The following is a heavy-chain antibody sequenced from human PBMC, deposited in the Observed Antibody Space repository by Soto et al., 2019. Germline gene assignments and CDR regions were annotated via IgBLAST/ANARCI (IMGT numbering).Heavy chain of an antibody. CDR3: ARDCSSSSCSVWRY. CDR2: ITGSGDKT. V-gene: IGHV3-23*01. CDR1: GFSLKNYA. J-gene: IGHJ4*02. Sequence: EVQLLESGGNLVQPGGSLRLSCAASGFSLKNYAMTWVRQAPGKGLEWVSGITGSGDKTYYADSVKGRLIISRDNSENTLYLQMNSLRAEDTALYYCARDCSSSSCSVWRYWGQGTQVTVSS. D-gene: IGHD2-2*01.